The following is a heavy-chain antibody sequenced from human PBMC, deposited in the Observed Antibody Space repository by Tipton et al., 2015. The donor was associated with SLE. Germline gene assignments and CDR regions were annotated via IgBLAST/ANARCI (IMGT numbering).Heavy chain of an antibody. CDR3: ASWGRDFDY. V-gene: IGHV4-59*11. J-gene: IGHJ4*02. Sequence: LRLSCTVSGGSISSHYWSWIRQPPGKGLEWIGYIYYSGSTNYNPSLKSRVTISVDTSKNQFSLKLSSVTAADTAVYYCASWGRDFDYWGQGTLVTVSS. D-gene: IGHD3-16*01. CDR2: IYYSGST. CDR1: GGSISSHY.